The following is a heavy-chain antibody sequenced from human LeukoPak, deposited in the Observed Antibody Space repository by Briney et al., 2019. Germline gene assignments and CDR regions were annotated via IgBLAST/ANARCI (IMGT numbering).Heavy chain of an antibody. J-gene: IGHJ4*02. CDR2: INAGNGNT. Sequence: GASVKVSCKASGHTFTSYAMHWVRQAPGQRLEWMGYINAGNGNTKYSQKFQGRVIITRDTSASTAYMELSSLRSEDTAVYYCAREGHDSISWYWDYWGQGTLVTVSS. D-gene: IGHD6-13*01. CDR3: AREGHDSISWYWDY. CDR1: GHTFTSYA. V-gene: IGHV1-3*01.